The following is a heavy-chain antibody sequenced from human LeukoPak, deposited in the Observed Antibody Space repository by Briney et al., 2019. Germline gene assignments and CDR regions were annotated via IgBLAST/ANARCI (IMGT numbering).Heavy chain of an antibody. V-gene: IGHV3-53*05. D-gene: IGHD6-13*01. CDR3: ARGKNGYSSSWDNWFDP. J-gene: IGHJ5*02. CDR1: GFTVSSNY. Sequence: GGSLRLSCAASGFTVSSNYMSWVRQAPGKGLEWVSIIYSSRGTNYADSVKGRFTISRDNSKNTLYLQMNSLRSEDTAVYYCARGKNGYSSSWDNWFDPWGQGTLVTVSS. CDR2: IYSSRGT.